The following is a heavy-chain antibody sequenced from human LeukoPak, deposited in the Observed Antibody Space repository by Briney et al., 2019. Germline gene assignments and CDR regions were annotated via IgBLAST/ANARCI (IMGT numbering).Heavy chain of an antibody. D-gene: IGHD1-26*01. Sequence: GGSLRLSCAASGFTLSGYWMSWVRQAPGKGLEWVANIKQDGSEIYYVDSVKGRFTISRDNAKNSLYLQMNSLRAEDTAVYYCAKGPPSGSYIAYWGQGTLVTVSS. V-gene: IGHV3-7*01. CDR2: IKQDGSEI. J-gene: IGHJ4*02. CDR1: GFTLSGYW. CDR3: AKGPPSGSYIAY.